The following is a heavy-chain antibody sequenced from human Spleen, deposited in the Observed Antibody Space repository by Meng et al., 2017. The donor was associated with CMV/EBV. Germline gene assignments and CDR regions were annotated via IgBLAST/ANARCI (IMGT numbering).Heavy chain of an antibody. J-gene: IGHJ6*02. CDR3: ARDQELLWFGAPVYYGMDV. CDR1: GFTFSRYG. D-gene: IGHD3-10*01. CDR2: IENDGSNK. Sequence: GESLKISCAASGFTFSRYGMDWVRQGPGKGLEWVTFIENDGSNKYYADSVKGRFTISRDNFKNTVYLQMSSLRAEDTAVYYCARDQELLWFGAPVYYGMDVWGQGTTVTVSS. V-gene: IGHV3-30*02.